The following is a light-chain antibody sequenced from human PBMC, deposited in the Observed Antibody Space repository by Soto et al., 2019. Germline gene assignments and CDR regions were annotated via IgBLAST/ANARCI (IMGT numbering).Light chain of an antibody. V-gene: IGLV2-14*01. CDR2: DVS. CDR1: SSDVGGYNY. Sequence: QSVLTQPASVYGSTGQSITISCTGTSSDVGGYNYVSWYQQHPGKAPKLMIYDVSNRPSGVSNRFSGSKSGNTASLTISGLQAEDEADYYCSSYTSSSTLFGGGTKLTVL. CDR3: SSYTSSSTL. J-gene: IGLJ2*01.